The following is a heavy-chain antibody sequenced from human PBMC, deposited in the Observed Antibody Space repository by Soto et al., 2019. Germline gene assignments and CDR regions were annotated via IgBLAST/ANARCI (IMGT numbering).Heavy chain of an antibody. CDR1: GVTFSSYA. CDR3: AKDLPYYDFWSGYLDY. V-gene: IGHV3-23*01. J-gene: IGHJ4*02. D-gene: IGHD3-3*01. Sequence: GGSLRLSCAASGVTFSSYAMSWVRQAPGKGLEWVSAISGSGGSTYYADSVKGRFTISRDNSKNTLYLQMNSLRAEDTAVYYCAKDLPYYDFWSGYLDYWGQGTLVTVSS. CDR2: ISGSGGST.